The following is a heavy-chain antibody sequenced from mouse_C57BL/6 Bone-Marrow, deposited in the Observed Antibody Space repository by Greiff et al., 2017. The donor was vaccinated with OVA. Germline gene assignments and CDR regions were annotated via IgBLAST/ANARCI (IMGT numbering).Heavy chain of an antibody. CDR1: GYTFTSYG. CDR2: IYPRSGNT. J-gene: IGHJ1*03. CDR3: ARRDWYFDV. Sequence: VQLQESGAELARPGASVKLSCKASGYTFTSYGISWVKQRTGQGLEWIGEIYPRSGNTYYNEKFKGKVTLTADKSSSTAYMELRSLTSEDSAVYFCARRDWYFDVWGTGTTVTVSS. V-gene: IGHV1-81*01.